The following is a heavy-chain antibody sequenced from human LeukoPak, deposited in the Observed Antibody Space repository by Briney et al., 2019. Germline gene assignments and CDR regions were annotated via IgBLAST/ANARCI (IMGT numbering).Heavy chain of an antibody. V-gene: IGHV3-66*02. CDR1: GFTVSSNY. J-gene: IGHJ4*02. CDR3: AKDRLVSKWGGGFDY. Sequence: QTGGSLRLSCAASGFTVSSNYMSWVRQAPGKGLEWVSVIYSGGSTYYADSVKGRFTISRDNSKNTLYLQMNSLRAEDTAVYYCAKDRLVSKWGGGFDYWGQGTLVTVSS. D-gene: IGHD2-15*01. CDR2: IYSGGST.